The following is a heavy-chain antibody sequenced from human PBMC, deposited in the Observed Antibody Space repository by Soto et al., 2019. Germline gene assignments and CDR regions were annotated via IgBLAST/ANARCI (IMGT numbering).Heavy chain of an antibody. CDR2: IIPILGIA. CDR3: LSYAPGEYYYGSGIPLGAFDI. V-gene: IGHV1-69*02. D-gene: IGHD3-10*01. J-gene: IGHJ3*02. CDR1: GGTFSSYT. Sequence: QVQLVQSGAEVKKPGSSVKVSCKASGGTFSSYTISWVRQAPGQGLEWMGRIIPILGIANYAQKFQGRVTITADKSTSTAYMELSSLRSEDTAVYYCLSYAPGEYYYGSGIPLGAFDIWGQGTMVTVSS.